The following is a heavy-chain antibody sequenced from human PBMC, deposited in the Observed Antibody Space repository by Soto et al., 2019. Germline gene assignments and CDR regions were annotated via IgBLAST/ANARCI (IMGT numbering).Heavy chain of an antibody. CDR1: GGTFRSFD. V-gene: IGHV1-69*13. CDR2: MVPLFNTI. D-gene: IGHD6-19*01. Sequence: SVKVSCKASGGTFRSFDISCVRQAPGQGLEYLGGMVPLFNTIMYAQKFQDRVTIIADESARAAYMELSSLTTEDTAVYYCANRGDGSGWAFDYWGQGTQVTVSS. J-gene: IGHJ4*02. CDR3: ANRGDGSGWAFDY.